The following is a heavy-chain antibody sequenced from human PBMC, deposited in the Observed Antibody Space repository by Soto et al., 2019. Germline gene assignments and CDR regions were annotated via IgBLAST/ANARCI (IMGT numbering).Heavy chain of an antibody. CDR3: ARIERDGYRQNWFDT. CDR1: GFSLSNARMG. Sequence: SGPTLVNPTETLTLTCTVSGFSLSNARMGVSWIRQPPGKALEWLAHIFSNDEKSYSTSLKSRLTISKDTSKSQVVLTMTNMDPVDTANYYCARIERDGYRQNWFDTWGQGTLATVSS. V-gene: IGHV2-26*01. J-gene: IGHJ5*02. CDR2: IFSNDEK. D-gene: IGHD5-18*01.